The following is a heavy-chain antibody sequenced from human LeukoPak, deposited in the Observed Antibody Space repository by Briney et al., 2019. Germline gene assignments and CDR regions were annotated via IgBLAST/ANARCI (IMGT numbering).Heavy chain of an antibody. D-gene: IGHD3-3*01. Sequence: SETLSLTCAVYGGSFSGYYWSWIRQPPGKGLEWIGEINHSGSTNYNPSLKSRVTISVDTSKNQFSLKLSSVTAADTAVYYCARVDRFLEWLSDYWGQGTLVTVSS. J-gene: IGHJ4*02. V-gene: IGHV4-34*01. CDR3: ARVDRFLEWLSDY. CDR2: INHSGST. CDR1: GGSFSGYY.